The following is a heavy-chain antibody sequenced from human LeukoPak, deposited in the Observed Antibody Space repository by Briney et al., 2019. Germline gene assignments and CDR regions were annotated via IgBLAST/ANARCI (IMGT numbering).Heavy chain of an antibody. CDR1: GYTFSDYA. CDR2: IDAGNGDT. Sequence: GASVKVSCKASGYTFSDYAMHWVRQAPGQRFEWMGWIDAGNGDTRYSQKFQGRVTITRDTSASTAYMELSSLRSEDTAVYYCARGRGYRDYFDYWGQGTLVTVSS. D-gene: IGHD5-24*01. V-gene: IGHV1-3*01. J-gene: IGHJ4*02. CDR3: ARGRGYRDYFDY.